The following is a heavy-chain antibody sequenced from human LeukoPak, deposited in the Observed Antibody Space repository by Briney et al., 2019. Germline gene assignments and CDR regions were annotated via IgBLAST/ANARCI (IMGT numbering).Heavy chain of an antibody. D-gene: IGHD3-22*01. CDR2: IIPIFGTA. V-gene: IGHV1-69*13. CDR1: GYTFTSYY. CDR3: ARDQARDSSAPNYYYYGMDV. Sequence: ASVKVSCKASGYTFTSYYMHWVRQAPGQGLEWMGGIIPIFGTANYAQKFQGRVTITADESTSTAYMELSSLRSEDTAVYYCARDQARDSSAPNYYYYGMDVWGQGTTVTVSS. J-gene: IGHJ6*02.